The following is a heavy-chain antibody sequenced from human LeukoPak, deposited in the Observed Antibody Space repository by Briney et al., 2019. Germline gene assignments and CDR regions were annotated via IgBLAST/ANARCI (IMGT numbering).Heavy chain of an antibody. CDR1: GFTFSSYA. D-gene: IGHD3-22*01. V-gene: IGHV3-23*01. CDR2: ISGSGGST. Sequence: PGGSLRLSCAAWGFTFSSYAMRWVRQAPGKGVEGVSAISGSGGSTYYADSVKGRFTISRDNSKNTVYLQINSLRAEDTAVYYCATPLQYYYDSSGYLHWGQGTLVTVSS. CDR3: ATPLQYYYDSSGYLH. J-gene: IGHJ4*02.